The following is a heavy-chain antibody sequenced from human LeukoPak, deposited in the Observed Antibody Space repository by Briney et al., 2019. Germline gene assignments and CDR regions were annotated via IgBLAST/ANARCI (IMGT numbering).Heavy chain of an antibody. CDR2: ISGSGGST. D-gene: IGHD3-16*01. CDR3: ALYTVLGGYSDY. CDR1: GFTFSSYA. Sequence: GGSLRLSCAASGFTFSSYAMSWVRQAPGNGLEWVSAISGSGGSTYYADSVKGRFTISRDNSKNTLYLQMNSLRAEDTAVYYCALYTVLGGYSDYWGQGTLVTVSS. J-gene: IGHJ4*02. V-gene: IGHV3-23*01.